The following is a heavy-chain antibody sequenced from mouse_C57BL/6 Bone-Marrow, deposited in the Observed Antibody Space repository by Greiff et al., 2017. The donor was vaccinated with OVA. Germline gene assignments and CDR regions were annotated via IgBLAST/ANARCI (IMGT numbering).Heavy chain of an antibody. V-gene: IGHV1-4*01. CDR3: AGIYYDYDRPFDY. CDR1: GYTFTSYT. J-gene: IGHJ2*01. D-gene: IGHD2-4*01. CDR2: INPSRGYT. Sequence: VQLQQSGAELARPGASVKMSCKASGYTFTSYTMHWVKQRPGQGLEWIGYINPSRGYTKYNQKFKDKATLTADKSSSTAYMQLSSLTSEDSAVYYCAGIYYDYDRPFDYWGQGTTLTVSS.